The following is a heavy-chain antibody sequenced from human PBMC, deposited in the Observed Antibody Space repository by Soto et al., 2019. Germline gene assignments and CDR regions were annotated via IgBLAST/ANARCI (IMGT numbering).Heavy chain of an antibody. CDR2: VNPSGDTT. CDR3: AASIYQPLLPRFDY. Sequence: ASVKVSCKASGYTFTRYYIHLVRQAPVQVLEWGVIVNPSGDTTSSGQNFQGRLTISGYTSTITFDMELSSLGSEDTSVYYCAASIYQPLLPRFDYWGQGTLVTVSS. CDR1: GYTFTRYY. J-gene: IGHJ4*02. V-gene: IGHV1-46*03. D-gene: IGHD2-2*01.